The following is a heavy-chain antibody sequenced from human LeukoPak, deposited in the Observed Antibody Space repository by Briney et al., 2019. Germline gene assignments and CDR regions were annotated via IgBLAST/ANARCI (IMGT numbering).Heavy chain of an antibody. CDR3: ARDEYYYYYYMDV. CDR2: IWYDGSNK. Sequence: GGSLRLSCAASGFTFSSYGVHWVRQAPGKGLEWVAVIWYDGSNKYYADSVKGRFTISRDNSKNTLYLQMNSLRAEDTAAYYCARDEYYYYYYMDVWGKGTTVTVSS. J-gene: IGHJ6*03. CDR1: GFTFSSYG. V-gene: IGHV3-33*01.